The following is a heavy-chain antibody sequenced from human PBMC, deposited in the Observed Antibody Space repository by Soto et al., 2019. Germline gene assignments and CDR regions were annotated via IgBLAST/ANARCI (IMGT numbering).Heavy chain of an antibody. J-gene: IGHJ5*02. D-gene: IGHD1-1*01. V-gene: IGHV4-34*01. CDR1: GGSFHGYY. Sequence: PSETLSLTCAVYGGSFHGYYWSWIRQPPGKGLEWIGEINHSGSANYNPTFKSRVSISVDTSKNQMSLQLSSVSAADTAVYYCVRDGTKTLRDWFDPWGQGISVTAPQ. CDR3: VRDGTKTLRDWFDP. CDR2: INHSGSA.